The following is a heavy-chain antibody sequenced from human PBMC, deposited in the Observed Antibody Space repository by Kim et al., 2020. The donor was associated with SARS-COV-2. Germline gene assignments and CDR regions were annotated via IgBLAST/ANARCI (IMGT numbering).Heavy chain of an antibody. D-gene: IGHD3-16*02. V-gene: IGHV1-2*02. Sequence: GGTNYDQKFQGRVTMTRDTSISTVYLELTSLRSDDTAVYYCARSSLLDFDYWGQGTLVTVSS. J-gene: IGHJ4*02. CDR3: ARSSLLDFDY. CDR2: GGT.